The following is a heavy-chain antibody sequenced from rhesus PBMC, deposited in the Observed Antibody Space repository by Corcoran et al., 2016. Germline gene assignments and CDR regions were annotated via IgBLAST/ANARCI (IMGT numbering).Heavy chain of an antibody. CDR3: AKEEDYGNRGHRFDV. J-gene: IGHJ5-1*01. D-gene: IGHD4-35*01. Sequence: QLQLQESGPGLVKPSETLSLSCAVAGGLINNRYWSWIRRAPGAGLEWIGYIYGSGSSTKYNPALGSRGTRAVDTSKNQLSLRLSSVTAADTALYYCAKEEDYGNRGHRFDVWGPGVLITVSS. V-gene: IGHV4-169*01. CDR1: GGLINNRY. CDR2: IYGSGSST.